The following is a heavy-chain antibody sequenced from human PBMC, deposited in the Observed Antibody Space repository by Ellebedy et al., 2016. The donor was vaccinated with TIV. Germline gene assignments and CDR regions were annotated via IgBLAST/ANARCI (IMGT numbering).Heavy chain of an antibody. CDR2: IYYSGST. D-gene: IGHD1-26*01. CDR3: ARDPASVGLFDY. CDR1: GGSISSYY. V-gene: IGHV4-59*12. Sequence: SETLSLTXTVSGGSISSYYWSWIRQPPGKGLEWIGYIYYSGSTNYNPSLKSRVTISVDTSKNQFSLKLSSVTAADTAVYYCARDPASVGLFDYWGQGTLVTVSS. J-gene: IGHJ4*02.